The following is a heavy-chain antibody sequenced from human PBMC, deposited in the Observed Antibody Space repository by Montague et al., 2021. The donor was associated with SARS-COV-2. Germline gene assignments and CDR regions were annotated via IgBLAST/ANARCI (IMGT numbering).Heavy chain of an antibody. J-gene: IGHJ6*02. CDR1: GGSISSSSYY. V-gene: IGHV4-39*01. CDR2: IYYSGST. CDR3: ARQPTRGITLFGEVTDYGMDV. Sequence: SDTLSLTCTVSGGSISSSSYYWGWIRQPPGKGLEWIGHIYYSGSTYYNPSLKSRVTISADTSKNQFSLKLSSVTAADTAVYYCARQPTRGITLFGEVTDYGMDVWGQGTTVTVSS. D-gene: IGHD3-3*01.